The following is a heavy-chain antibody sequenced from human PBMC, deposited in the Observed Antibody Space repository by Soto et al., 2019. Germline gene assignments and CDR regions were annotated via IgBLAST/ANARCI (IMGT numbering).Heavy chain of an antibody. J-gene: IGHJ4*02. CDR2: ISSNGGST. D-gene: IGHD6-19*01. V-gene: IGHV3-64*01. CDR1: GFTVSSNY. CDR3: ARGFGWLDY. Sequence: GESLRLSCAASGFTVSSNYMTWVRQAPGKGLEYVSAISSNGGSTYYANSVKGRFTISRDNSKNTLYLQMGSLRAEDMAVYYCARGFGWLDYWGQGTLVTVSS.